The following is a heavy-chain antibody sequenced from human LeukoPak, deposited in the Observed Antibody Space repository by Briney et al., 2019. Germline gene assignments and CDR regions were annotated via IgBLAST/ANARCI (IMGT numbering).Heavy chain of an antibody. Sequence: ASVKVSCKASGYTFTGYFMHWVRQAPGQGLDWMGWINPNTSGTKYAQKFQGRVTMTRDTSIGTAYMELSTVTSDDTAVYFCARVHATGYFSLDLGYWGQGTLVPVSS. CDR3: ARVHATGYFSLDLGY. V-gene: IGHV1-2*02. J-gene: IGHJ4*02. CDR1: GYTFTGYF. CDR2: INPNTSGT. D-gene: IGHD3-9*01.